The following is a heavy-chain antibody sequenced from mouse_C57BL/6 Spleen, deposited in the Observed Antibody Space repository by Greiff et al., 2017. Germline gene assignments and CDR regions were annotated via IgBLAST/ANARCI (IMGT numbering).Heavy chain of an antibody. J-gene: IGHJ2*01. D-gene: IGHD6-1*01. V-gene: IGHV1-82*01. CDR1: GYAFSSSW. Sequence: VQLQQSGPELVKPGASVKISCKASGYAFSSSWMNWVKQRPGKGLEWIGRIYPGDGDTNYNGKFKGKATLTADKSSSTAYMQLSSLTSEDSAVYFCARFRQLKGYFDYWGQGTTLTVSS. CDR2: IYPGDGDT. CDR3: ARFRQLKGYFDY.